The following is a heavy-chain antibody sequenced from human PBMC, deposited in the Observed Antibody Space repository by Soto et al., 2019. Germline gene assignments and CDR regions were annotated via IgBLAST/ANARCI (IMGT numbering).Heavy chain of an antibody. CDR3: ARTTAIEDFDY. CDR2: IYPGDSET. CDR1: GCRITSYV. J-gene: IGHJ4*02. D-gene: IGHD5-18*01. V-gene: IGHV5-51*01. Sequence: GEPLKISCRVSGCRITSYVIDWMSTMHGKGLEWMGIIYPGDSETRYSPSFQGQVTISADKSISTAYLKWSSMKASDTAMYYCARTTAIEDFDYWGQGTLVPVSS.